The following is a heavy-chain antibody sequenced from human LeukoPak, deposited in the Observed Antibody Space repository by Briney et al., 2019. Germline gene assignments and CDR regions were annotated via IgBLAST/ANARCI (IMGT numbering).Heavy chain of an antibody. Sequence: SETLSLTCAVYGGSFSGYYWSWIRQPPGKGLEWIGEINHSGSTNYNPSLKSRVTISVDTSKNQFSLKLSSVTAADTAVYYCARHTRGVWYFDLWGRGTLVTVSS. CDR2: INHSGST. CDR3: ARHTRGVWYFDL. D-gene: IGHD2-8*01. CDR1: GGSFSGYY. V-gene: IGHV4-34*01. J-gene: IGHJ2*01.